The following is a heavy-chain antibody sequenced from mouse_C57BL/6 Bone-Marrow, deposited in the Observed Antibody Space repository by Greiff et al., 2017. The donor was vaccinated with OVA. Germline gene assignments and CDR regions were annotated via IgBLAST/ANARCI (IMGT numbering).Heavy chain of an antibody. Sequence: VQLQQSGAELVKPGASVKLSCKASGYTFTSYWMHWVKQRPGQGLEWIGMIHPNSGSTNYNEKFKSKATLTVDKSSSTAYMQLSSLTSEDSAVYYCARPIYYYGSRYAMDYWGQGTSVTVSS. D-gene: IGHD1-1*01. CDR1: GYTFTSYW. CDR3: ARPIYYYGSRYAMDY. V-gene: IGHV1-64*01. J-gene: IGHJ4*01. CDR2: IHPNSGST.